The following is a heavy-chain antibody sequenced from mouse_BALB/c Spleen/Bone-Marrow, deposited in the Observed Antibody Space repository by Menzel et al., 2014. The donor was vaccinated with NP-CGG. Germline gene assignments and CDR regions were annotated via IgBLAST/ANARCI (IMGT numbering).Heavy chain of an antibody. Sequence: EVKVVESGGGLVQPGGSLKLSCAASGSTFSSYTMSWVRQTPEKRLEWVAYIRNSGGSIYYPDTVKGRFTISRDNAKNTLYLQMSSLKSEDTAMYYCARLPIGYWGQGTTLTVSS. J-gene: IGHJ2*01. CDR2: IRNSGGSI. CDR3: ARLPIGY. CDR1: GSTFSSYT. V-gene: IGHV5-12-2*01.